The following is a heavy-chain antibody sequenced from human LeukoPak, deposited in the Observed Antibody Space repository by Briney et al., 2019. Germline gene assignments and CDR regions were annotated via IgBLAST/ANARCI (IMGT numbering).Heavy chain of an antibody. Sequence: SVKVSCKASGGTFSNYTINWVRQAPGQGLEWMGGMIPIFSTGNYAQKFQGRVTITADESTSTAYMELSSLRSEDTAVYYCARVTIPGFSSWYDVYNWFDPWGQGALVTVSS. CDR3: ARVTIPGFSSWYDVYNWFDP. J-gene: IGHJ5*02. V-gene: IGHV1-69*13. D-gene: IGHD6-13*01. CDR2: MIPIFSTG. CDR1: GGTFSNYT.